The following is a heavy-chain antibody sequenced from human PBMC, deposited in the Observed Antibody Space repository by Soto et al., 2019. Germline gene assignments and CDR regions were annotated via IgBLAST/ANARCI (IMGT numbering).Heavy chain of an antibody. D-gene: IGHD3-3*01. J-gene: IGHJ4*02. CDR3: AREQFLEWLSVYYFDY. CDR1: GFTVSSNY. CDR2: IYSGGST. Sequence: EVQLVESGGGLVQPGGSLRLSCAASGFTVSSNYMSWVRQAPGKGLEWVSVIYSGGSTYYADSVKGRFTISRDNSKNTLYLQMNSLRVEDTAVYYCAREQFLEWLSVYYFDYWGQGTLVTVSS. V-gene: IGHV3-66*01.